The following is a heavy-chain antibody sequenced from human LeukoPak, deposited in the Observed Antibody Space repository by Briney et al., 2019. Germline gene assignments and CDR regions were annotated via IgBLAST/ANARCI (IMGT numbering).Heavy chain of an antibody. CDR1: GGPNY. Sequence: SETLSLTCTVSGGPNYWSWIRQPPGKGLEWIAYIHYSGSPHYNPSLKSRVTISIDTSKNQLSLKLNSVTAADTAVYYCARHSNWNGGVDWFDPWGQGTQVTVSS. CDR3: ARHSNWNGGVDWFDP. D-gene: IGHD1-20*01. V-gene: IGHV4-59*08. J-gene: IGHJ5*02. CDR2: IHYSGSP.